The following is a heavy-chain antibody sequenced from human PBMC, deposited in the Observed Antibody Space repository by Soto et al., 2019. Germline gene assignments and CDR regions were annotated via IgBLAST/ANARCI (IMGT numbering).Heavy chain of an antibody. V-gene: IGHV3-23*01. CDR2: ISGTGGST. J-gene: IGHJ6*03. CDR1: GFTFSSYA. Sequence: GGSLRLSCAASGFTFSSYAMSWVRQAPGKGLEWVSSISGTGGSTYYADSVKGRFTISRDNSKNTLYLQMNSLRVEDTAVYYCAKAISLGYCRSPSCYLDYYYYMDVWGKGTTVTVSS. D-gene: IGHD2-2*01. CDR3: AKAISLGYCRSPSCYLDYYYYMDV.